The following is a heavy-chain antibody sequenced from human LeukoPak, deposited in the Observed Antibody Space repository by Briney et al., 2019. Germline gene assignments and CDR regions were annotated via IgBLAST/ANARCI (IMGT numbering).Heavy chain of an antibody. CDR2: IAYDRSNK. J-gene: IGHJ6*02. Sequence: GSLRLSCAASGFIFDTYGMLWVRQAPGKGLEWVAVIAYDRSNKVYADSVKGRFTISRDNSKNTLYLQMNSLRGEDTAVYYCAKEKAIATINYGLDVWGQGTTVTVSS. V-gene: IGHV3-30*18. CDR3: AKEKAIATINYGLDV. CDR1: GFIFDTYG. D-gene: IGHD1-1*01.